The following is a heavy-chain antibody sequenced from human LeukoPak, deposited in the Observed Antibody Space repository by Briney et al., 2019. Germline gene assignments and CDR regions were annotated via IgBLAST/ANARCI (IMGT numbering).Heavy chain of an antibody. Sequence: SQTLSLTCTVSGGSICSGGYYWSWIRQHPGKGLEWIGYIYYSGSTYYNPSPKSRVTISVDRSKNQFSLKLSSVTAADTAVYYCASSHVLRYFDWSYYFDYWGRGTLVTVSS. CDR3: ASSHVLRYFDWSYYFDY. J-gene: IGHJ4*02. V-gene: IGHV4-31*03. CDR1: GGSICSGGYY. CDR2: IYYSGST. D-gene: IGHD3-9*01.